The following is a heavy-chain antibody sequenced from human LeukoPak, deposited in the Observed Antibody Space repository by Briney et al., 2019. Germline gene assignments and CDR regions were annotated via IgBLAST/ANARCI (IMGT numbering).Heavy chain of an antibody. D-gene: IGHD2-21*02. Sequence: SETLSLTCTVSGGSISSYYWSWIRQPAGKGLEWIGRIYTSGSTNYNPSLKSRVTMSVDTSKNQFSLKLSSVTAADTAVNYCARDGGYCGGDCFVDVWGKGTTVTVSS. CDR1: GGSISSYY. CDR3: ARDGGYCGGDCFVDV. V-gene: IGHV4-4*07. J-gene: IGHJ6*04. CDR2: IYTSGST.